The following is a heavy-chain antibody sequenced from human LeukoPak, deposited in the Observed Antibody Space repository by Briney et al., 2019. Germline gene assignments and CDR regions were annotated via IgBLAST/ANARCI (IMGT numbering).Heavy chain of an antibody. V-gene: IGHV3-13*01. CDR3: ARGSPGPTGYYFDY. J-gene: IGHJ4*02. CDR1: GFTFSSYD. Sequence: PGGSLRLSCAASGFTFSSYDMHWVRQATGKGPEWVSAIGTAGDTYYPGSVRGRFTISRENAKNSLYLQMNSLRAGDTAVYYCARGSPGPTGYYFDYWGQGTLVTVSS. CDR2: IGTAGDT.